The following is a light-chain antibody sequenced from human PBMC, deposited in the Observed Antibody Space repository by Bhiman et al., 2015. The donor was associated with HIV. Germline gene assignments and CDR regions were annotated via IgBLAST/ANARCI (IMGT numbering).Light chain of an antibody. CDR2: YDN. V-gene: IGLV3-21*04. Sequence: SYVLTQPPSVSVAPGKTARITCGGNNIGSKSVHWYQQKPGQAPVMVIYYDNDRPSGIPERFSGSNSGNTATLTISRVEAGDEADYYCQVWDTTSDHLEVFGRGTKLTVL. CDR1: NIGSKS. CDR3: QVWDTTSDHLEV. J-gene: IGLJ2*01.